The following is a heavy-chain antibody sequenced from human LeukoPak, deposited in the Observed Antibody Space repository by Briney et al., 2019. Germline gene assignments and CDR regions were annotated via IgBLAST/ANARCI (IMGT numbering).Heavy chain of an antibody. V-gene: IGHV1-18*01. D-gene: IGHD6-13*01. J-gene: IGHJ3*02. CDR3: ARDHIAAAMGAFDI. Sequence: GASVKVSCKASGYTFTSYGISWVRQSPGQGLEWMGWISAYNGNTNYAQKLQGRVTMTTDTSTSTAYMELRSLRSDDTAVYYCARDHIAAAMGAFDIWGQGTMVTVSS. CDR2: ISAYNGNT. CDR1: GYTFTSYG.